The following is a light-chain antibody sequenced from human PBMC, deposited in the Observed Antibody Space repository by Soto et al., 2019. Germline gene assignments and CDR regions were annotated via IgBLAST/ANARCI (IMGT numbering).Light chain of an antibody. V-gene: IGLV2-8*01. Sequence: QYALTQPPSASGSPGQSVTISCTGTSNDVGGYNYVSWYQQHPGKAPKLMIYEVSKRPSGVPERFSGSKSGNTASLTVSGLQAEDEADYYCSSCAGSNSLLFGGGTKLTVL. CDR2: EVS. CDR3: SSCAGSNSLL. J-gene: IGLJ2*01. CDR1: SNDVGGYNY.